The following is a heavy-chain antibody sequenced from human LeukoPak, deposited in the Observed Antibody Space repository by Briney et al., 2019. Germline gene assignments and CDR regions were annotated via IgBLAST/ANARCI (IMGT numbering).Heavy chain of an antibody. V-gene: IGHV4-4*02. CDR1: GGSISSSNW. Sequence: PSGTLSLTCAVSGGSISSSNWWSWVRQSPGKGLELIGEIYHSGGINYNPSLKSRVTISLDKSKNQFSLNLSSVTAADTAVYYCARDSMGYYYDSREIYYYYYMDVWGKGTTVTISS. J-gene: IGHJ6*03. CDR2: IYHSGGI. D-gene: IGHD3-22*01. CDR3: ARDSMGYYYDSREIYYYYYMDV.